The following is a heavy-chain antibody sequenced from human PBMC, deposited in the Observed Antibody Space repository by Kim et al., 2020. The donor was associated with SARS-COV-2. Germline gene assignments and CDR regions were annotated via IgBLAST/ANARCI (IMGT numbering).Heavy chain of an antibody. D-gene: IGHD1-26*01. J-gene: IGHJ5*02. CDR1: GGTFSSYA. CDR3: ARDLSGANWFDP. V-gene: IGHV1-69*06. CDR2: IIPIFGTA. Sequence: SVKVSCKASGGTFSSYAISWVRQAPGQGLEWMGGIIPIFGTANYAQKFQGRVTITADKSTSTAYMELSSLRSEDTAVYYCARDLSGANWFDPWGQGTLVTVSS.